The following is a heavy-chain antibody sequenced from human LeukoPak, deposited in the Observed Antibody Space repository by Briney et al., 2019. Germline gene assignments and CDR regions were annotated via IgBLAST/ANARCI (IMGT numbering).Heavy chain of an antibody. D-gene: IGHD3-10*01. CDR1: GGSISSYY. CDR2: IYYSGST. Sequence: SETLSLTCTVSGGSISSYYWSWIRQPPGKGLEWIGYIYYSGSTNYNPSLKSRVTISVDTSKNQFSLKLSSVTAADTAVYYFVRVVCFGEAHEDIWGQGTMVTVSS. CDR3: VRVVCFGEAHEDI. V-gene: IGHV4-59*01. J-gene: IGHJ3*02.